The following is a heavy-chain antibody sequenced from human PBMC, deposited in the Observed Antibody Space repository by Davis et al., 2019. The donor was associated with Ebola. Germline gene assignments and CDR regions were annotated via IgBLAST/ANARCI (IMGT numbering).Heavy chain of an antibody. CDR3: ARGDYIWGKYGMDV. CDR2: INHSGST. J-gene: IGHJ6*02. D-gene: IGHD3-16*01. V-gene: IGHV4-34*01. CDR1: GGSFSGYY. Sequence: MPGGSLRLSCAVYGGSFSGYYWSWIRQPPGKGLEWIGEINHSGSTNYNPSLKSRVTISVDTSKNQFSLKLSSVTAADTAVYYCARGDYIWGKYGMDVWGQGTTVTVSS.